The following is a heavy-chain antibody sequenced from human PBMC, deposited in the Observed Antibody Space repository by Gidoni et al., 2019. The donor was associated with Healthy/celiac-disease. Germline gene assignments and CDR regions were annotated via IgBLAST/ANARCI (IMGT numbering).Heavy chain of an antibody. CDR3: AREPDYYDSSGYYPDAFDI. D-gene: IGHD3-22*01. V-gene: IGHV3-66*01. J-gene: IGHJ3*02. CDR2: IYSGGST. CDR1: GFTVSSNY. Sequence: EVQLVESGGGLVQPGGSLRLSCAASGFTVSSNYMSWVRQAPGKGLEWVSVIYSGGSTYYADSVKGRFTISRDNSKNTLYLQMNSLRAEDTAVYYCAREPDYYDSSGYYPDAFDIWGQGTMVTVSS.